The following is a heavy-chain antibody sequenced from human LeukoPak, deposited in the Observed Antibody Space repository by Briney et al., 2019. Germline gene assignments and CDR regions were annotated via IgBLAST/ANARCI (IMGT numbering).Heavy chain of an antibody. J-gene: IGHJ4*02. CDR2: IIPILGIA. D-gene: IGHD3-10*01. Sequence: ASVKVSCKASGGTFSSYAISWVRQAPGQGLEWMGRIIPILGIANYAQKFQGRVTNTADKSTSTAYMELSSLRSEDTAVYYCARVTDYYGSGSYYGWGQGTLVTVSS. CDR1: GGTFSSYA. V-gene: IGHV1-69*04. CDR3: ARVTDYYGSGSYYG.